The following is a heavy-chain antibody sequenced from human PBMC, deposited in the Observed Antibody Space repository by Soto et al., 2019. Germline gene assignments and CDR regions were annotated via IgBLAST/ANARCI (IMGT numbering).Heavy chain of an antibody. CDR2: ISDDGSNG. CDR1: GFNFSNYG. J-gene: IGHJ4*02. CDR3: AKDAGILDWAH. Sequence: QVQLVESGGGVVQPGRSLRLSCTASGFNFSNYGMHWVRQAPGKGLEWVAVISDDGSNGHYADSVKGRLTISRDNSKNTLYLQLTSLRSEDTAVYYCAKDAGILDWAHWGQGTLVTVSS. V-gene: IGHV3-30*18. D-gene: IGHD2-8*02.